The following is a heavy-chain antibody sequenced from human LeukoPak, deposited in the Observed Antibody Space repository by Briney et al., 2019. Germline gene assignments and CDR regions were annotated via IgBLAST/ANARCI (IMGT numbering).Heavy chain of an antibody. CDR3: ARWGLNWFDP. CDR2: MNPNSGNT. V-gene: IGHV1-8*01. Sequence: EWMGWMNPNSGNTGYAQKFQGRVTMTRNTSISTAYMELSSLRSEDTAVYYCARWGLNWFDPWGQGTLVTVSS. J-gene: IGHJ5*02. D-gene: IGHD3-16*01.